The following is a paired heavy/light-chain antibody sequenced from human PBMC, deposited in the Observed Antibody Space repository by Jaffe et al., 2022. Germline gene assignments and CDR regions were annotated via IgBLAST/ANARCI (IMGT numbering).Heavy chain of an antibody. CDR2: IYGGGRT. V-gene: IGHV3-66*02. CDR3: ARSYNGNYQLYFEN. D-gene: IGHD1-26*01. J-gene: IGHJ4*02. Sequence: EVQLVESGGGLVQPGGSLRLSCAASGFTVSTNYMNWVRQAPGKGLEWVSVIYGGGRTYYADSVKGRFTISRDNSKNTLYLQMNSLRADDTAVYYCARSYNGNYQLYFENWGQGTLVTVSS. CDR1: GFTVSTNY.
Light chain of an antibody. CDR3: QVWDTSTFVV. CDR1: SIGSKN. V-gene: IGLV3-9*01. Sequence: SYDLTQPLSVSVALGQTARITCGDHSIGSKNVHWYQQKPGQAPVLVIFNNSNRPSGIPDRFSGSNSGNTATLTISRAQAGDEADYYCQVWDTSTFVVFGGGTKLTVL. J-gene: IGLJ2*01. CDR2: NNS.